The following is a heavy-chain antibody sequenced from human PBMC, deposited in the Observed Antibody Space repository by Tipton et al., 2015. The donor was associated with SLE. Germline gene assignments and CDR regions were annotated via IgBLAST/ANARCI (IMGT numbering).Heavy chain of an antibody. D-gene: IGHD1-26*01. CDR3: AKDHGSGSYRAEYFQH. V-gene: IGHV3-30*02. Sequence: SGFTFSSYGMHWVRQAPGKGLEWVAFIRYDGSNKYYADSVKGRVTISRDNSKNTLYLQMNSLRAEDTAVYYCAKDHGSGSYRAEYFQHWGQGTLVTVSP. CDR1: GFTFSSYG. CDR2: IRYDGSNK. J-gene: IGHJ1*01.